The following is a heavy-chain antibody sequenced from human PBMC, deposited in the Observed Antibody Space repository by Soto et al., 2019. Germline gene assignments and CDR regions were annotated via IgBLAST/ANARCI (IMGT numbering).Heavy chain of an antibody. CDR2: IFSDAER. D-gene: IGHD2-2*01. CDR1: GFSLTTGRMG. J-gene: IGHJ6*02. CDR3: VRMNADSYQFYYAMDV. Sequence: QVTLKESGPVLVKPTETLTLTCTVSGFSLTTGRMGVIWIRQPPGKALEWLAHIFSDAERSYSTSMQSRLTISKDTSGSQVVLSMTNVDPVDTGTYYCVRMNADSYQFYYAMDVWGHGTTVTVSS. V-gene: IGHV2-26*01.